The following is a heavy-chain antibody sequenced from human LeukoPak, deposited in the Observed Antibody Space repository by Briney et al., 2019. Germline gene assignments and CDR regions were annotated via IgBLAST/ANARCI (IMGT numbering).Heavy chain of an antibody. CDR2: ISDSGSA. Sequence: SETLSLTCTASGYSISSGYYWGWIRQPPGKGLEWIGSISDSGSAYYNPSLKSRVVISVDPSKKQFSLKVTSVTAADTAVYYCARDRYYYDSSSYFSAFDTWGQGTMVTVSS. CDR1: GYSISSGYY. D-gene: IGHD3-22*01. J-gene: IGHJ3*02. CDR3: ARDRYYYDSSSYFSAFDT. V-gene: IGHV4-38-2*02.